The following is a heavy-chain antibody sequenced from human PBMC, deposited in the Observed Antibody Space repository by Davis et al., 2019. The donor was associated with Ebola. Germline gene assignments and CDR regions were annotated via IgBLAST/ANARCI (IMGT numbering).Heavy chain of an antibody. D-gene: IGHD5-18*01. Sequence: PGGSLRLSCAASGFTFSGSAMHWVRQASGKGLEWVGRIRSKANSYATAYAASVKGRFTISRDDSKNTAYLQMNSLRAEDTAVYYCAKDERGYSYGYLGYWGQGTLVTVSS. CDR1: GFTFSGSA. CDR2: IRSKANSYAT. J-gene: IGHJ4*02. CDR3: AKDERGYSYGYLGY. V-gene: IGHV3-73*01.